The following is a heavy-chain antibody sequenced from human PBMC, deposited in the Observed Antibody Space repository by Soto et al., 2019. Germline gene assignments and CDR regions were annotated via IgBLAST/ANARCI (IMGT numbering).Heavy chain of an antibody. J-gene: IGHJ4*02. V-gene: IGHV3-23*01. CDR1: EFSFGNYA. Sequence: EVQLRQSGGGVVQPGGSLRLSCVASEFSFGNYAMTWVRQAPGKGLEWVSGISSSGDGTYYADSVKNRFRVSRDKSTSKVNLQFRTLRVEDSAVYYSAQDQGPRSSSYFGNWGQGALVMISS. D-gene: IGHD6-19*01. CDR3: AQDQGPRSSSYFGN. CDR2: ISSSGDGT.